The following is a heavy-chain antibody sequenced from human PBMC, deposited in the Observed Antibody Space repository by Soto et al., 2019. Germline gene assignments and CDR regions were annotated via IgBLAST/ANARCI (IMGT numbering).Heavy chain of an antibody. J-gene: IGHJ6*02. V-gene: IGHV4-61*08. CDR3: ARALLQPSGYDHGALYYYYYGMDV. CDR2: IYYSGST. Sequence: PSETLSLTCTVSGGSISSGGYYWSWIRQHPGKGLEWIGYIYYSGSTNYNPSLKSRVTISVDTSKNQFSLKLSSVTAADTAVYYCARALLQPSGYDHGALYYYYYGMDVWGQGTTVTVSS. CDR1: GGSISSGGYY. D-gene: IGHD5-12*01.